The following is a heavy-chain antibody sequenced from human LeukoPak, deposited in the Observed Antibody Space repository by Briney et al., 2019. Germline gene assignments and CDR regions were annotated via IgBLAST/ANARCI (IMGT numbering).Heavy chain of an antibody. V-gene: IGHV4-34*01. Sequence: PSETLSLTCAVYGGSFSGYYWSWIRQPPGKGLERIGEINHSGSTNYNPSLKSRVTISVDTSKNQFSLKLSSVTAADTAVYYCARKPRYDFWSGRYFDYWGQGTLVTVSS. J-gene: IGHJ4*02. CDR2: INHSGST. CDR3: ARKPRYDFWSGRYFDY. D-gene: IGHD3-3*01. CDR1: GGSFSGYY.